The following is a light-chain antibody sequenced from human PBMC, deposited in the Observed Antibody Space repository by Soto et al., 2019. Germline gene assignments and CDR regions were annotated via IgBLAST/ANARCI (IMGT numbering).Light chain of an antibody. Sequence: DIQMTQSPSPLSASVGDRVTITCRASQSISSWLAWYQQKPGKAPNLLIYKASTLGSGVPSRFSGGGSGTEFTLTISSLQPDDFATYYCQQHSSSSPYSFGQGTKLEIK. CDR1: QSISSW. J-gene: IGKJ2*03. V-gene: IGKV1-5*03. CDR2: KAS. CDR3: QQHSSSSPYS.